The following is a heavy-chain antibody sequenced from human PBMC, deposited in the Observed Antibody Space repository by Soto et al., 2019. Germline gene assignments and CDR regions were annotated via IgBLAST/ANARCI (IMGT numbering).Heavy chain of an antibody. Sequence: SLRLSCAASGFTFSSYAMHWVRQAPGKGLEWVAVISYDGSNKYYADSVKGRFTISRDNSKNTLYLQMNSLRAEDTAVYYCATPPALGFLEWLPDYWGQGTLVTVSS. J-gene: IGHJ4*02. V-gene: IGHV3-30-3*01. CDR3: ATPPALGFLEWLPDY. D-gene: IGHD3-3*01. CDR2: ISYDGSNK. CDR1: GFTFSSYA.